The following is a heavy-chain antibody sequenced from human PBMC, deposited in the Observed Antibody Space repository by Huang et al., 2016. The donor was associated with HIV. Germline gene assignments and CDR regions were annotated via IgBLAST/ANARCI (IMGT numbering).Heavy chain of an antibody. CDR2: IYHPAST. V-gene: IGHV4-39*01. CDR1: GDSISSSGHC. CDR3: VRRAPTVTTYFDY. J-gene: IGHJ4*02. D-gene: IGHD4-17*01. Sequence: QVHLQESGPGLVKPSETLSLTCIVSGDSISSSGHCYGWIRQSPGKGLEGIGGIYHPASTHNNPALHSRVNMLLDTSKNQFSLRLTSVTAADSAVYYCVRRAPTVTTYFDYWGQGALVTVSS.